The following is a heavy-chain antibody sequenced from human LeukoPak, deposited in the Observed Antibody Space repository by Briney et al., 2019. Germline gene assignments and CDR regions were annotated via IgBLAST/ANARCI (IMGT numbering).Heavy chain of an antibody. J-gene: IGHJ3*02. Sequence: GGSLRLSCAASGFTLKIYPMHWVRQAPGKGLKWLSVISHDGSDKTNADSVKGRFIISRDNSKNTYLQLNSLRPEDTAMYYCAREGVQTTVDAFDIWGLGTMVIVSS. CDR3: AREGVQTTVDAFDI. D-gene: IGHD4-17*01. CDR2: ISHDGSDK. CDR1: GFTLKIYP. V-gene: IGHV3-30*04.